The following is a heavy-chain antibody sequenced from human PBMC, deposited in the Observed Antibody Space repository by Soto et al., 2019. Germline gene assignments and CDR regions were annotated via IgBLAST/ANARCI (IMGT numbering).Heavy chain of an antibody. D-gene: IGHD5-18*01. CDR3: ARVDTAMVIRDYYYGMDV. V-gene: IGHV1-46*01. J-gene: IGHJ6*02. Sequence: ASVKVSCKASGYTFTSYYMHWVRQAPGQGLEWMGIINPSGGSTSYAQKFQGRVTMTRDTSTSTVYMELSSLRSEDTAVYYCARVDTAMVIRDYYYGMDVWGQGTTVTVS. CDR2: INPSGGST. CDR1: GYTFTSYY.